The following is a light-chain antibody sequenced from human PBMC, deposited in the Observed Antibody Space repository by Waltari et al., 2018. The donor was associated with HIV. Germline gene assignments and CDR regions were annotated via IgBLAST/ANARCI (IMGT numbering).Light chain of an antibody. J-gene: IGLJ1*01. Sequence: QSALTRPASVSGSPGQSITISCTGTSSDVGGYDHVSWYQQHPGKAPKLMIYDVSNRPSGVYNRFSGAKSGNTASLTISGLQADDEADYYCSSYTSSTSLVVFGTGTKVTVL. CDR2: DVS. V-gene: IGLV2-14*03. CDR3: SSYTSSTSLVV. CDR1: SSDVGGYDH.